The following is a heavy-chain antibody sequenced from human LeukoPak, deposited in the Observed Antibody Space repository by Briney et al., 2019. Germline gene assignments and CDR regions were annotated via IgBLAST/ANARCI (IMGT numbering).Heavy chain of an antibody. Sequence: PSQTLSLTCAVSGGSISSGGYSWSWIRQPPGKGLEWIGYIYHSGSTYYNPSLKSRVTISVDRSKNQFSLKLSSVTAADTAVYYCARGPSLRKESYYGMDVWGQGTTVTVSS. D-gene: IGHD4-17*01. J-gene: IGHJ6*02. CDR1: GGSISSGGYS. CDR2: IYHSGST. CDR3: ARGPSLRKESYYGMDV. V-gene: IGHV4-30-2*01.